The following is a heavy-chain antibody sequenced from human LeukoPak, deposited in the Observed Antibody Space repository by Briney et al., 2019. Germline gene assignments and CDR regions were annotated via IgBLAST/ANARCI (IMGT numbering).Heavy chain of an antibody. CDR3: ARGPLAGIAFDI. V-gene: IGHV4-30-2*01. D-gene: IGHD3-3*02. J-gene: IGHJ3*02. CDR1: GGSISSGGYS. Sequence: PSETLSLTCAVSGGSISSGGYSWSWLRQPPGKGLERIGYIYHSGSTYYNPSLKSRVTISVDRSKNQSSLKLSSVTAADTAVYYCARGPLAGIAFDIWGQGTMVTVSS. CDR2: IYHSGST.